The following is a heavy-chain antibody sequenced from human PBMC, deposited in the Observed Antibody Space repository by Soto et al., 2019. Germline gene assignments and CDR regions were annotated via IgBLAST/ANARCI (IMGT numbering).Heavy chain of an antibody. CDR2: ISSSSSTI. CDR3: ARHPERIAEIGWFDP. Sequence: GGSLRLSCAASGFTLSSYSMNWVRQAPGKGLEWVSYISSSSSTIYYADSVKGRFTISRDNAKNSLYLQMNSLRAEDTAVYYCARHPERIAEIGWFDPWGQGTLVTVSS. CDR1: GFTLSSYS. V-gene: IGHV3-48*01. D-gene: IGHD6-13*01. J-gene: IGHJ5*02.